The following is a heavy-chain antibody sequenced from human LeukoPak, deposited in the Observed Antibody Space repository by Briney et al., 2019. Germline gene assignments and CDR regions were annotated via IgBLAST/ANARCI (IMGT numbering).Heavy chain of an antibody. D-gene: IGHD3-22*01. Sequence: PGGSLRLSCAASGFTFSSYEMNWVRQAPGKALEWVANIKLDGSEKYYVDSVKGRFTISRDNIKNSLYLQMNSLRAEDTAVYYCARVWIIVVDGGVYRYFDSWGQGTLVTVSS. CDR2: IKLDGSEK. CDR3: ARVWIIVVDGGVYRYFDS. J-gene: IGHJ4*03. V-gene: IGHV3-7*01. CDR1: GFTFSSYE.